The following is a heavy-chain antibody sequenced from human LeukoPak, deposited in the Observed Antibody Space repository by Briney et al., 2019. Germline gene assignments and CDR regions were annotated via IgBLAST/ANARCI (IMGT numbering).Heavy chain of an antibody. Sequence: SETLSLTCTVSGGSISRPGYYWSWIRQHPGKGLEWIGYIYYSGTTYYNPSLKSRITISVDTSKNQFSLNLRSVTAADTAVYFCAREGTSGGLNWLDPWGQGTLVTVSS. J-gene: IGHJ5*02. V-gene: IGHV4-31*03. D-gene: IGHD3-10*01. CDR1: GGSISRPGYY. CDR2: IYYSGTT. CDR3: AREGTSGGLNWLDP.